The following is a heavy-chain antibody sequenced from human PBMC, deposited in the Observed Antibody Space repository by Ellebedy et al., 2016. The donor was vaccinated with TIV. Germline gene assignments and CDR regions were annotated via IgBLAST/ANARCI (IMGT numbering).Heavy chain of an antibody. J-gene: IGHJ4*02. CDR2: INSDGSST. CDR1: GFTFSSYW. CDR3: ARALSPYYYDSSGYIDY. D-gene: IGHD3-22*01. V-gene: IGHV3-74*01. Sequence: GESLKISCAASGFTFSSYWMHWVRQAPGKGLVWVSRINSDGSSTSYADSVKGRFTISRDNAKNTLYLQMNSLRAEDTAVYYCARALSPYYYDSSGYIDYWGQGTLVTVSS.